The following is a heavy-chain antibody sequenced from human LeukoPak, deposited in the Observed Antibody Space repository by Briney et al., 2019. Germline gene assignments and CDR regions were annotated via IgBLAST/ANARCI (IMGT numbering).Heavy chain of an antibody. Sequence: GGSLRLSCTASGFTFGSYAMAWVRQAPGKGLEGVAAIGSDYDRVHEDSVKGRFTISRDNSKSTLYLQMDNLRPEDTAVYFCAKSAGVATIYFDCWGQGALVTVSS. CDR3: AKSAGVATIYFDC. CDR1: GFTFGSYA. J-gene: IGHJ4*02. D-gene: IGHD5-12*01. V-gene: IGHV3-23*01. CDR2: IGSDYDR.